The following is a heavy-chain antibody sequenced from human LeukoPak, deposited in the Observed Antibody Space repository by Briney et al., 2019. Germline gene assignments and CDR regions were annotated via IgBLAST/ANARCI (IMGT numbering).Heavy chain of an antibody. Sequence: PGGSLRLSCAASGFAFSSYAMHCVRQAPGKGLEWVALTSYDENNKYYTDSVKGRFTISRDNPKNTLYLQMNSLRAEDTAVYYCASEFRSGHMGLDAFDIWGQGTMVTVSS. CDR2: TSYDENNK. CDR3: ASEFRSGHMGLDAFDI. D-gene: IGHD2-15*01. CDR1: GFAFSSYA. V-gene: IGHV3-30-3*01. J-gene: IGHJ3*02.